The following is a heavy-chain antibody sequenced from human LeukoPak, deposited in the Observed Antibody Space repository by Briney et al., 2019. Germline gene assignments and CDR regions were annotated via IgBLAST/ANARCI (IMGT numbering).Heavy chain of an antibody. D-gene: IGHD5-24*01. V-gene: IGHV4-59*01. Sequence: SETLSLTCTVSGGSISSYYWSWIRQPPGKGLEWIGYIYYSGSTNYNPSLKSRVTISVDTSKNQFSLKLSSVTAANTAVYYCASAQLWLQLGDAFDIWGPGTMVTVSS. CDR3: ASAQLWLQLGDAFDI. CDR2: IYYSGST. CDR1: GGSISSYY. J-gene: IGHJ3*02.